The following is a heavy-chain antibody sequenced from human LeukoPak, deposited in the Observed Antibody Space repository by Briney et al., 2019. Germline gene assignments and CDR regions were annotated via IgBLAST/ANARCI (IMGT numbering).Heavy chain of an antibody. CDR1: GFNFNNYW. V-gene: IGHV3-7*01. J-gene: IGHJ4*02. CDR2: INQDGSEK. CDR3: ARPELPGWSVLFDF. Sequence: GGSLRLSCAASGFNFNNYWMTWVRQAPGKGLEWVANINQDGSEKYYADSVKGRFTISRDNAENSLSLQMNSLRAEDTAVYYCARPELPGWSVLFDFWGQGTLVTVSS. D-gene: IGHD2-15*01.